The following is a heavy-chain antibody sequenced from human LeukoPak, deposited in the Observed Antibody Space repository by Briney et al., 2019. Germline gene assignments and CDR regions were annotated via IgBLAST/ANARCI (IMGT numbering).Heavy chain of an antibody. CDR2: INHSGST. J-gene: IGHJ3*02. CDR1: GGSFSGYY. Sequence: SETLSLTCAVYGGSFSGYYWSWIRQPPGKGLGWIGEINHSGSTNYNPSLKSRVTISVDTSKNQFSLKLSSVTAADTAVYYCARGRRFGGSFDIWGQGTMVTVSS. V-gene: IGHV4-34*01. CDR3: ARGRRFGGSFDI. D-gene: IGHD2-15*01.